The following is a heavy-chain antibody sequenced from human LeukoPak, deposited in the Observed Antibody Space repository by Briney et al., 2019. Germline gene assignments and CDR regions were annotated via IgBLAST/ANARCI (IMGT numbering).Heavy chain of an antibody. CDR1: GFTFSSYG. J-gene: IGHJ4*02. D-gene: IGHD6-19*01. Sequence: PGGSLRLSCAASGFTFSSYGMSWVRQAPGKGLEWVSCISSSSSYIYYANSVKGRFTISRDNAKNSLYLQMNSLRAEDTAVYYCAREPHFPLIAVAVAPGFDYWGQGTLVTVSS. V-gene: IGHV3-21*01. CDR2: ISSSSSYI. CDR3: AREPHFPLIAVAVAPGFDY.